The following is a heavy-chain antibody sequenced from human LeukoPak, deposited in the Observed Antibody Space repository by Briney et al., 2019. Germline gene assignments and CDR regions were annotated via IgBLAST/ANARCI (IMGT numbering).Heavy chain of an antibody. D-gene: IGHD2-21*02. J-gene: IGHJ3*02. V-gene: IGHV1-58*01. CDR1: GFTFASSA. Sequence: SVKVSCKASGFTFASSAVQRVRQARGQRLEWMGWIVVGSGNTNYAQNFQERVTITRDMSTSTAYMDLSSLRSEDTAVYYCAADQSIGDYAFDIWGQGTMVTVSS. CDR2: IVVGSGNT. CDR3: AADQSIGDYAFDI.